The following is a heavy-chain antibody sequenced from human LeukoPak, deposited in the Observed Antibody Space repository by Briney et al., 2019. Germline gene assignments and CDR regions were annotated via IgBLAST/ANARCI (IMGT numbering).Heavy chain of an antibody. V-gene: IGHV4-4*07. D-gene: IGHD5-12*01. CDR2: IYTSGST. J-gene: IGHJ4*02. CDR3: ARVEGGYDLGLFDY. CDR1: GGSISSYY. Sequence: SETLSLTCTVPGGSISSYYWSWIRQPAAKGLDWIGRIYTSGSTDYNPSFNSRGNMSVDTPKNQLALKLPSVDPADTAVYYCARVEGGYDLGLFDYWGQGTLVTVSS.